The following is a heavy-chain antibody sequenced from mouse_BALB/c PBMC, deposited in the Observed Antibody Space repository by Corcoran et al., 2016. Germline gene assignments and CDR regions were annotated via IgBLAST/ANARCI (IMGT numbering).Heavy chain of an antibody. CDR3: SRIPYDGYYAMDY. CDR1: GFSLSTSNMG. Sequence: QVTLKESGPGILQPSQTPSLTCSFSGFSLSTSNMGVCWIRQPSGKGREWLLHVLWKDSKYYNPALKSRLTKSKDTYNNQVFIKIANVDTADTATSYCSRIPYDGYYAMDYWGQGTSVTVSS. CDR2: VLWKDSK. V-gene: IGHV8-5*01. J-gene: IGHJ4*01. D-gene: IGHD2-3*01.